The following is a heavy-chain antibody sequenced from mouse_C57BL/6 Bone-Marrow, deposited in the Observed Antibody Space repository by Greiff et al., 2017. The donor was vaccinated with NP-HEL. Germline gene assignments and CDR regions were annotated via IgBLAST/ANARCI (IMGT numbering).Heavy chain of an antibody. CDR2: ISGGGGNT. Sequence: EVQLVESGGGLAKPGGSLKLSCAASGFTFSSYTMSWVRQTPEKRLEWVATISGGGGNTYYQDSVKGRFTISRDNAKNTLYLQMSSLRSEDTALYYCARIIYYGMDYWGQGTSVTVSS. CDR1: GFTFSSYT. J-gene: IGHJ4*01. CDR3: ARIIYYGMDY. V-gene: IGHV5-9*01.